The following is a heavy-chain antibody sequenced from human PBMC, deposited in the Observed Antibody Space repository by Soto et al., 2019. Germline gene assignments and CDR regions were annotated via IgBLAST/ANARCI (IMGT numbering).Heavy chain of an antibody. V-gene: IGHV3-9*01. CDR3: VKDESINWYSGHFRH. J-gene: IGHJ1*01. CDR2: INWNRGSI. Sequence: EVQLVESGEGLVRPARSLRFSGAASGFTFDDYALHWVRQVPGKGLEWVSGINWNRGSIGYADSVKGRFAISRDNAKNPLHLQMNSLRAEDTAFYYCVKDESINWYSGHFRHWGQGTLVTVSS. CDR1: GFTFDDYA. D-gene: IGHD6-13*01.